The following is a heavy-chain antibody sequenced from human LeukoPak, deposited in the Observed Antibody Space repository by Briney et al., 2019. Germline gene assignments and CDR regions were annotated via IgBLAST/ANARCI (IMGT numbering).Heavy chain of an antibody. CDR3: ARRPRRNLLTGYYFGYLDY. V-gene: IGHV4-38-2*02. D-gene: IGHD3-9*01. J-gene: IGHJ4*01. CDR2: IYQSGST. Sequence: SETLSLTCTVSGYSLNSVYYWGWIRQPPGKGLECIGSIYQSGSTNYNPSPKSPVTLSVDTSKNQFSLKLSSVTSAGTAVYYRARRPRRNLLTGYYFGYLDYWGQGTLVTVSS. CDR1: GYSLNSVYY.